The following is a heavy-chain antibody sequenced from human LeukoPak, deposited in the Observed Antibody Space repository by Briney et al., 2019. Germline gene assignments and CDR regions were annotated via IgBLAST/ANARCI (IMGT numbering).Heavy chain of an antibody. J-gene: IGHJ4*02. CDR3: ARVKSSTSCYFDY. D-gene: IGHD2-2*01. V-gene: IGHV1-69*01. CDR1: GGTFSSYA. Sequence: SVKVSCKASGGTFSSYAISWVRQAPGQGPEWMGGIIPISGTANYAQKFQGRVTITADESTSTAYMELSSLRSEDTAVYYCARVKSSTSCYFDYWGQGTLVTVSS. CDR2: IIPISGTA.